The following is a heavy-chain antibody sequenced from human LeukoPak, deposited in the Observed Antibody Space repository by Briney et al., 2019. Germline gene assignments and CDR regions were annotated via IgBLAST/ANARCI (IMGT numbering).Heavy chain of an antibody. CDR1: GFTFSRCW. D-gene: IGHD2-8*02. J-gene: IGHJ4*02. Sequence: PGGSLRLSCAASGFTFSRCWMSWVRQAPGKGLEWVANIKQDGSEKYYVDSVKGRFTISRDNNKKSLSLQMNSLRGEDTALYYCGRGRWCGGLFVDYWGQGTLVTVSS. V-gene: IGHV3-7*03. CDR2: IKQDGSEK. CDR3: GRGRWCGGLFVDY.